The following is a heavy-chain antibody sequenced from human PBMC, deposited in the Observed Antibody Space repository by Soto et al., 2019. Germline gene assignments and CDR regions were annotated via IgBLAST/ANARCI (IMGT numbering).Heavy chain of an antibody. CDR1: GDTFNSYV. J-gene: IGHJ4*02. CDR3: TRSYGYTFGGSLDN. D-gene: IGHD5-18*01. Sequence: QVQLVQSGPEVKKPGSSVKVSCKASGDTFNSYVITWVRQAPGQGLEWLGGIITAFGTTSYAQNFQERLTITADEAATTDHMELSSLTSDDTAMYYCTRSYGYTFGGSLDNWGQGTLVTVSS. V-gene: IGHV1-69*01. CDR2: IITAFGTT.